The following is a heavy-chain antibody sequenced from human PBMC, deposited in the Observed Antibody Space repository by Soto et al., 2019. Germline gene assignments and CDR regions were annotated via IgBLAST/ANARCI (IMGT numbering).Heavy chain of an antibody. CDR2: INPSGGRT. Sequence: QVQLVQSGAEVKKPGASVTVSCKASGYTFTTHYMHWVRQAPGQGLEWMGIINPSGGRTTYAPKFQGRVTLTSGTSTNTGYMELSSLRSEATAVYYCARAGETYGSGTSSPPLRYCINSWGQGTRVTVSS. CDR3: ARAGETYGSGTSSPPLRYCINS. CDR1: GYTFTTHY. D-gene: IGHD3-10*01. J-gene: IGHJ4*02. V-gene: IGHV1-46*01.